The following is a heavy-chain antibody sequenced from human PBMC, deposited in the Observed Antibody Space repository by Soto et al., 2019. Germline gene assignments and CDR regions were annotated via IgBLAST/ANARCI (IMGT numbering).Heavy chain of an antibody. D-gene: IGHD6-6*01. CDR2: ISYDGSNK. V-gene: IGHV3-30*18. CDR3: AKDLSSSHPLDY. J-gene: IGHJ4*02. Sequence: QVQLVESGGGVVQPGRSLRLSCAASGFTFSSYGMHWVRQAPGKGLEWVAVISYDGSNKYYADSVKGRFTISRDNSKNTLYLQMNSLRAEDTAVYYCAKDLSSSHPLDYWGQGNLVTVSS. CDR1: GFTFSSYG.